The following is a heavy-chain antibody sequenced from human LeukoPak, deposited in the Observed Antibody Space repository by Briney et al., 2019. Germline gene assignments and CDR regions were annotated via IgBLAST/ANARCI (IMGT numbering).Heavy chain of an antibody. D-gene: IGHD3-3*01. CDR2: IYYSGST. CDR3: AREYYDFWSGYYNYYYYYYYMDV. J-gene: IGHJ6*03. CDR1: GGSIGSYY. Sequence: SETLSLTCIVSGGSIGSYYWSWIRQPPGKGLEWIGYIYYSGSTNYNPSLKSRVTISVDTSKNQFSLKLSSVTAADTAVYYCAREYYDFWSGYYNYYYYYYYMDVWGKGTTVTVSS. V-gene: IGHV4-59*12.